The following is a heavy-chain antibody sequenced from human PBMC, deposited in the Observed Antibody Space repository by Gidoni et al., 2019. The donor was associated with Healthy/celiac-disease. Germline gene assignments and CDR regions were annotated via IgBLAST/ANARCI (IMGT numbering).Heavy chain of an antibody. J-gene: IGHJ1*01. CDR1: GFSFSSYA. Sequence: EVQLLVSGGGLVQPGGSLRLPCAASGFSFSSYAISWVRQAPGKGLAWVSAISGSGGCTYYADSVKGRFTISRDNSKNTLYLQMNSLRAEDTAVYYWAKDDYIWGSYRLGAEYFQHWGQGTLVTVSS. CDR2: ISGSGGCT. V-gene: IGHV3-23*01. D-gene: IGHD3-16*02. CDR3: AKDDYIWGSYRLGAEYFQH.